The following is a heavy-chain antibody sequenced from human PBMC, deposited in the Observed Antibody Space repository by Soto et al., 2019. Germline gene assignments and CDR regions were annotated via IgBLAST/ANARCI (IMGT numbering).Heavy chain of an antibody. CDR3: GRGLLNDY. CDR1: GGSISGFY. J-gene: IGHJ4*02. D-gene: IGHD2-15*01. Sequence: SETLSLTCTVYGGSISGFYWTWIRQPPGKGLEWIGYIYHSGTTDYNPSLKSRVTISVDTSKNQFSLNLSSVTAADTAVYYCGRGLLNDYWGQGTLVTVSS. V-gene: IGHV4-59*03. CDR2: IYHSGTT.